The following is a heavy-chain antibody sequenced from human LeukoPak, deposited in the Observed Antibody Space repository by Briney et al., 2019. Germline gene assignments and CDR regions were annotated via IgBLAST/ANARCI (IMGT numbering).Heavy chain of an antibody. D-gene: IGHD6-13*01. CDR2: IYYSGST. V-gene: IGHV4-59*01. CDR1: GGSISSYY. J-gene: IGHJ5*02. CDR3: ARDRSRAAASTFQTPSWFDP. Sequence: SETLSLTCTVSGGSISSYYWSWIRQPPGKGLEWIGYIYYSGSTNYNPSLKSRVTISVDTSKNQFSLKLSSVTAADTAVYYCARDRSRAAASTFQTPSWFDPWGQGTLVTVS.